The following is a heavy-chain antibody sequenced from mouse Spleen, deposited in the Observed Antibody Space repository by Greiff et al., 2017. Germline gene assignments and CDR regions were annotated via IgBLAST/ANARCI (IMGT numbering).Heavy chain of an antibody. D-gene: IGHD1-1*01. CDR1: GFTFTDYY. CDR2: IRNKANGYTT. V-gene: IGHV7-3*02. Sequence: EVQVVESGGGLVQPGGSLRLSCATSGFTFTDYYMSWVRQPPGKALEWLGFIRNKANGYTTEYSASVKGRFTISRDNSQSILYLQMNTLRAEDSATYYCARASYGGLYYFDYWGQGTTLTVSS. J-gene: IGHJ2*01. CDR3: ARASYGGLYYFDY.